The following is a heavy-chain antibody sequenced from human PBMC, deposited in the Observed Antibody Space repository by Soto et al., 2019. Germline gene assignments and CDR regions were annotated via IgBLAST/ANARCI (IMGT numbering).Heavy chain of an antibody. CDR2: ISSSSSTI. J-gene: IGHJ5*02. CDR3: ARHTERIAEIGWFDP. D-gene: IGHD6-13*01. CDR1: GFTFSSYS. V-gene: IGHV3-48*01. Sequence: EVQLVESGGGLVQPGGSLRLSCAASGFTFSSYSMNWVRQAPGKGREWVSYISSSSSTIYYADSVKGRFTISRDNAKNSLYLQMNSLRAEDTAVYYCARHTERIAEIGWFDPWGQGTLVTVSS.